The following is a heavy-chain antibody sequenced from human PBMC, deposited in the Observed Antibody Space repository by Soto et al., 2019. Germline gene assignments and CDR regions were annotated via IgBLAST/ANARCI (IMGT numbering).Heavy chain of an antibody. V-gene: IGHV4-34*01. J-gene: IGHJ5*02. Sequence: SETLSLTCAVYGGSFSGYYWSWIRHPPGKGLEWIGEINHSGSTNYNPSLKSRVTISVDTSKNQFSLKLSSVTAADTAVYYCARGVLLWFGELWDWFDPWGQGTLVTVSS. CDR1: GGSFSGYY. D-gene: IGHD3-10*01. CDR2: INHSGST. CDR3: ARGVLLWFGELWDWFDP.